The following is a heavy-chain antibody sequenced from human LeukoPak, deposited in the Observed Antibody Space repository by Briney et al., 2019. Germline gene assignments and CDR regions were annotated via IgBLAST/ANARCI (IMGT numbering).Heavy chain of an antibody. CDR2: ISGSGDST. V-gene: IGHV3-23*01. Sequence: PGGSLRLSCAASGFTFSSYAMSWVRQAPGKGLEWVSAISGSGDSTYYADSVKGRFTISRDNSKNTLYLQMNSLRAEDTAVYYCAKDPGRDGYNYAFDIWGQGTMVTVSS. CDR3: AKDPGRDGYNYAFDI. D-gene: IGHD5-24*01. CDR1: GFTFSSYA. J-gene: IGHJ3*02.